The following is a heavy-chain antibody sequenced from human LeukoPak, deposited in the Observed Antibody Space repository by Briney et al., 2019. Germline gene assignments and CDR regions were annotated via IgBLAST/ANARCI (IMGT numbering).Heavy chain of an antibody. CDR2: IYSSGST. Sequence: SQTLSLTCTVSGGSISSGSYFWSWIRQPAGKGLEWIGRIYSSGSTNYNPSLKSRVTISVDTSKNQFSLKLSSVTAADTAVYYCARGLVRGAGTVYFDYWGQGTLVTVSS. CDR3: ARGLVRGAGTVYFDY. V-gene: IGHV4-61*02. D-gene: IGHD3-10*01. J-gene: IGHJ4*02. CDR1: GGSISSGSYF.